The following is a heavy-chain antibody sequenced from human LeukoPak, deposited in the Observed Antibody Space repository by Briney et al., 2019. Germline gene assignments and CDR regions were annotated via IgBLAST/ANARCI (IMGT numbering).Heavy chain of an antibody. V-gene: IGHV1-8*02. CDR2: MNPNSGNT. J-gene: IGHJ4*02. Sequence: ASVKVSCKASGYTFTSYDINWVRQATGQGLEWMGWMNPNSGNTGYAQKFQGRVTMTEDTSTDTAYMELSSLRSEDTAVYYCATDRRWSPTMVAYWGQGTLVTVSS. D-gene: IGHD1-1*01. CDR1: GYTFTSYD. CDR3: ATDRRWSPTMVAY.